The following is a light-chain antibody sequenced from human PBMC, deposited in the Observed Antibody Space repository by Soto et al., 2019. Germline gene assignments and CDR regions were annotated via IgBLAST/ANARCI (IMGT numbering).Light chain of an antibody. CDR2: DAS. CDR1: KSVGGA. CDR3: QQRSSWPWT. Sequence: DIVLTQSPATLSLTPGQGASLSCRASKSVGGALVWYQQHPGQAPRLLIYDASNRATGIPPRFSGSGSGTDFTLTISSLEPEDFAVYYCQQRSSWPWTFGQGTKVEV. V-gene: IGKV3-11*01. J-gene: IGKJ1*01.